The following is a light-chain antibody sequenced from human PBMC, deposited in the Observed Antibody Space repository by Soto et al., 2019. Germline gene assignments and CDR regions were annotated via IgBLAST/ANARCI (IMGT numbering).Light chain of an antibody. V-gene: IGLV2-14*02. Sequence: QSVLTQPASVSGSPGQSITISCTGTSSDVGSYNHVSWYQQHPGKAPKLMIYDVSNRPSGVSNRFSGSKSGNTASLTISGLQAEDEADYYCSSYTSSSTLVVFGTGTKVTVL. CDR2: DVS. CDR1: SSDVGSYNH. CDR3: SSYTSSSTLVV. J-gene: IGLJ1*01.